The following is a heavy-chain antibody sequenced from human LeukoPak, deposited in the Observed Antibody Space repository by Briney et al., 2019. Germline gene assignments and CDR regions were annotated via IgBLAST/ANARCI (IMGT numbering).Heavy chain of an antibody. CDR2: ISSNGGST. CDR3: ARDRYSYGSCFDY. CDR1: GFTFSSYA. V-gene: IGHV3-64*01. Sequence: GGSLRLSCAASGFTFSSYAMHWVRQAPGKGLEYVSAISSNGGSTYYANSVKGRFTISRDNSKNTLYLQMGSLRAEDMAVYYCARDRYSYGSCFDYWGQGTLVTVSS. J-gene: IGHJ4*02. D-gene: IGHD5-18*01.